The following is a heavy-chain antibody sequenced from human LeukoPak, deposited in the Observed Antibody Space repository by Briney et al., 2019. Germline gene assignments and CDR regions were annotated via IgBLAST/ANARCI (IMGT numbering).Heavy chain of an antibody. Sequence: SVKVSCKASGYTFTSYYMHWVRQAPGQGLEWMGGIIPIFGTANHAQKFQGRVTITADKSTSTAYMELSSLRSEDTAVYYCARVRTYGSGSYYSYYYYYMDVWGKGTTVTVSS. CDR2: IIPIFGTA. V-gene: IGHV1-69*06. CDR3: ARVRTYGSGSYYSYYYYYMDV. D-gene: IGHD3-10*01. CDR1: GYTFTSYY. J-gene: IGHJ6*03.